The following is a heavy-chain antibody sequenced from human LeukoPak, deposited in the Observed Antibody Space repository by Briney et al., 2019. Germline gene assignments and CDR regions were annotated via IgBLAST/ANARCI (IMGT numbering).Heavy chain of an antibody. V-gene: IGHV3-23*01. D-gene: IGHD6-13*01. CDR1: GFTFSNYA. CDR3: ARDVEARISAAGTFDY. CDR2: ISGLGGST. Sequence: GGSLRLSCAASGFTFSNYAMSWVRQAPGKGLEWVSVISGLGGSTYYADSVKGRFAISRDNSKSTLWLQMYSLRADDTAIYYCARDVEARISAAGTFDYWGQGSLVTVSS. J-gene: IGHJ4*02.